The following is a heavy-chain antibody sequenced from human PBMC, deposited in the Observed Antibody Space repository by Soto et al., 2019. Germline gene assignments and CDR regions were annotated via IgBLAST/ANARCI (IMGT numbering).Heavy chain of an antibody. CDR2: ISYDGSNK. J-gene: IGHJ4*02. D-gene: IGHD6-13*01. CDR1: GFTFSSYG. V-gene: IGHV3-30*18. Sequence: PGGSLTLSCAASGFTFSSYGMHWVRQAPGKGLEWVAVISYDGSNKYYADSVKGRFTISRDNSKNTLYLQMNSLRAEDTAVYYCAKLGIAAAGPFDYWGQGTLVTVSS. CDR3: AKLGIAAAGPFDY.